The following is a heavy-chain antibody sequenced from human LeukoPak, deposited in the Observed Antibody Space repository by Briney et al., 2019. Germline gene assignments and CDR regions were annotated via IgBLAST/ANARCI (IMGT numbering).Heavy chain of an antibody. CDR3: ARVRKLRTRGVMDPLDY. CDR1: GLTFNYYW. J-gene: IGHJ4*02. CDR2: IQQDGSEK. Sequence: GGSLRLSCAASGLTFNYYWRTWVRQAPGKGLEWVANIQQDGSEKYYVDSVKGRFIISRDNAKNSLYLQMNSLRAEDTAVYYCARVRKLRTRGVMDPLDYWGQGTLVTVSS. V-gene: IGHV3-7*01. D-gene: IGHD3-10*01.